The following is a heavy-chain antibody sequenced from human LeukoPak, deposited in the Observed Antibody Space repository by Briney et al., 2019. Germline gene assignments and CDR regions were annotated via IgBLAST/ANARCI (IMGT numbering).Heavy chain of an antibody. CDR3: ATLGHDSSGPNLAFDY. J-gene: IGHJ4*02. CDR2: ISGSGGST. Sequence: PGGSLRLSCAASGLTFSTYGMSWVRQAPGKGLEWISAISGSGGSTQYADSVKGRFTISRDNSKNTLYLQMNSLRAEDTAVYYCATLGHDSSGPNLAFDYWGQGTLVTVSS. CDR1: GLTFSTYG. D-gene: IGHD3-22*01. V-gene: IGHV3-23*01.